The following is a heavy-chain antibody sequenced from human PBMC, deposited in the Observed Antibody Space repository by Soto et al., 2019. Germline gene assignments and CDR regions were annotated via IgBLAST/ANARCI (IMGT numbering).Heavy chain of an antibody. Sequence: GGSLRLSCAASGFTFSSYSMNWVRQAPGKGLEWVSSISSSSSYIYYADSVKGRFTISRDNAKNSLYLQMNSLRAEDTAVYYCARDDWIVVVPASNYGMDVWGQGTTVTVSS. V-gene: IGHV3-21*01. CDR1: GFTFSSYS. J-gene: IGHJ6*02. CDR2: ISSSSSYI. CDR3: ARDDWIVVVPASNYGMDV. D-gene: IGHD2-2*01.